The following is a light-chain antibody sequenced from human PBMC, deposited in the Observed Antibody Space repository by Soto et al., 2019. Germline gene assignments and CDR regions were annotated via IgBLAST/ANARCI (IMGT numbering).Light chain of an antibody. CDR2: AVS. V-gene: IGKV1-33*01. J-gene: IGKJ5*01. Sequence: IQLTQSPSSLSASVGETVTITCRASQDIDNSLNWYQHQPGKAPKLLIYAVSFLETGVPSRFSGRGSGTVFSLTINSLQADDFATYYCQQHDGRPTMTFGQGTRLDNK. CDR3: QQHDGRPTMT. CDR1: QDIDNS.